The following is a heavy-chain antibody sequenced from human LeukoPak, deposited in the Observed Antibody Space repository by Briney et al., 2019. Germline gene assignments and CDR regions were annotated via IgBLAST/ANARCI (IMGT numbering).Heavy chain of an antibody. CDR2: MNPNSGNT. CDR1: GYTFTSYD. Sequence: ASVKVSCKASGYTFTSYDINWVRQATGQGLEWMGWMNPNSGNTGYAQKFQGRVTMTRNTSISTAYMELSSLRSEDTAVYYCARGRGSSGWYDHDYWGKGALVTVSS. V-gene: IGHV1-8*02. CDR3: ARGRGSSGWYDHDY. J-gene: IGHJ4*02. D-gene: IGHD6-19*01.